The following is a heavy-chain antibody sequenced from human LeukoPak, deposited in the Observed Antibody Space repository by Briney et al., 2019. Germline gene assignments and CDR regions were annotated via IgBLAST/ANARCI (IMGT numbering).Heavy chain of an antibody. Sequence: GASVKVSCTPSVYTFTDYYMHWVRQAPGQGLEWMGWINPNSGGTNFAQKFQGRVAMTRDTSISTASMELGSLRSDDTAVYYCARARWQLVPYFDSWGQGTLVTVSS. D-gene: IGHD6-6*01. CDR2: INPNSGGT. V-gene: IGHV1-2*02. J-gene: IGHJ4*02. CDR3: ARARWQLVPYFDS. CDR1: VYTFTDYY.